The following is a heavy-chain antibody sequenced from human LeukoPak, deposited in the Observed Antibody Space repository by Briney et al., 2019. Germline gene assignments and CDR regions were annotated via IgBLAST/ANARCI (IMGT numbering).Heavy chain of an antibody. Sequence: GSLRLSCAASGFPLSNYGMSWVRQPPGKGLEWIGEIYRSGSTNYNPSLKSRVTISVDKSKNQFSLKLSSVTAADTAMYYCARYRGASGYHFDYWGQGTLVTVSS. J-gene: IGHJ4*02. CDR2: IYRSGST. V-gene: IGHV4-4*02. CDR1: GFPLSNYGM. D-gene: IGHD5-12*01. CDR3: ARYRGASGYHFDY.